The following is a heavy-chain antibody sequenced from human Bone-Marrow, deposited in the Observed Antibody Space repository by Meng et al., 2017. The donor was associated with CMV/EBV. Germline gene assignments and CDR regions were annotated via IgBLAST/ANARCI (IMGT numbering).Heavy chain of an antibody. V-gene: IGHV3-7*01. J-gene: IGHJ6*02. CDR2: IKQDGSEK. CDR3: TRGGTSAMRDGMDV. CDR1: GFTFSSYW. D-gene: IGHD2-2*01. Sequence: GGSLRLSCAASGFTFSSYWMSWVRQAPGKGLEWVANIKQDGSEKYYVDSVKGRFTISRDNAKNSLYLQMNSLRAEDTAVYYCTRGGTSAMRDGMDVWGQGTTVTVSS.